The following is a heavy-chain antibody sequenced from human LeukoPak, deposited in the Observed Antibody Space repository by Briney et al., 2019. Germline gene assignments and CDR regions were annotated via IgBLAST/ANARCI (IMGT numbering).Heavy chain of an antibody. J-gene: IGHJ4*02. CDR2: ISSSSSYI. V-gene: IGHV3-21*01. D-gene: IGHD3-10*01. CDR1: GFTFSSYS. CDR3: AKDMAFGELTRAADY. Sequence: GGSLRLSCAASGFTFSSYSMNWVRQAPGKGLEWVSSISSSSSYIYYADSVKGRFTISRDNSKNTLYLQMNSLRAEDTAVYYCAKDMAFGELTRAADYWGQGTLVTVSS.